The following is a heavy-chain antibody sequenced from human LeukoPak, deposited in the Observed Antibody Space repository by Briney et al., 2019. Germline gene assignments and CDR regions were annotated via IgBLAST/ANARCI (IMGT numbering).Heavy chain of an antibody. V-gene: IGHV4-59*08. J-gene: IGHJ4*02. CDR3: ARVYGSSSKNFFDY. CDR2: IYYSGST. CDR1: GGSISSYY. Sequence: PSETLSLTCTVSGGSISSYYWSWIRQPPGKGLEWIGYIYYSGSTNYNPSLKSRVTISVDTSKNQFSLKLSSVTAADTAVYYCARVYGSSSKNFFDYWGQGTLVTVSS. D-gene: IGHD6-13*01.